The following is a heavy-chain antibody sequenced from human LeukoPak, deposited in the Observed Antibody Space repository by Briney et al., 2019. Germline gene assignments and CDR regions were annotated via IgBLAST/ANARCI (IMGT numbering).Heavy chain of an antibody. CDR3: ARRQSASYY. V-gene: IGHV4-34*01. D-gene: IGHD6-19*01. CDR2: INHSGST. CDR1: GGSFSGYY. J-gene: IGHJ4*02. Sequence: SETLSLTCAVYGGSFSGYYWSWIRQPPGKGLEWIGEINHSGSTNHNPSLKSRVTISVDTSKNQFSLKLSSVTAADTAVYYCARRQSASYYWGQGTLVTVSS.